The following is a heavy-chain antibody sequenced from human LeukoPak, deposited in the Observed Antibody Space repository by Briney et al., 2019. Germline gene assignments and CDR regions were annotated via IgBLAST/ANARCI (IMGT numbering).Heavy chain of an antibody. D-gene: IGHD3-22*01. CDR1: GFTVSNNY. Sequence: GGSLRLSCAASGFTVSNNYMSWVRQAPGKGLEWVSVIYSGDNTYYVESVKGRFTISRENAKNSLYLQMNSLRAEDTAVYYCARDRSIDSSGYYYVVRPFDYWGQGTLVTVSS. CDR2: IYSGDNT. J-gene: IGHJ4*02. V-gene: IGHV3-66*01. CDR3: ARDRSIDSSGYYYVVRPFDY.